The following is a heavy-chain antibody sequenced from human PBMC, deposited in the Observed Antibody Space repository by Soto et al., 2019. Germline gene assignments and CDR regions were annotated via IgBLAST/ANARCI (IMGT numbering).Heavy chain of an antibody. CDR1: GFTFRSYS. J-gene: IGHJ3*02. Sequence: EVQLVESGGDLVQPGGSLRLSCAASGFTFRSYSMNWVRQAPGKGLEWVSYISGSGSPIKYADSVKGRFTISRDNVKNSLYLQMNSLSVEDTAVYYCARDKDYGFDIWGQGTMATVSS. V-gene: IGHV3-48*01. CDR2: ISGSGSPI. CDR3: ARDKDYGFDI. D-gene: IGHD4-17*01.